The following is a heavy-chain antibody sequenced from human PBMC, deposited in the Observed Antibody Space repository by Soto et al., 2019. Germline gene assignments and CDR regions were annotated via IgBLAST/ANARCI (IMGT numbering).Heavy chain of an antibody. Sequence: GESLKISCKASGYSFTSYWIGWVRQMPGKGLEWMGIIYPSDSDTRYSPSFLGQVTISVDKSISTAYLQWSSLKASDTAMYYCARPTVTNDAFDVWGQGTMVT. J-gene: IGHJ3*01. CDR3: ARPTVTNDAFDV. V-gene: IGHV5-51*01. CDR1: GYSFTSYW. D-gene: IGHD4-17*01. CDR2: IYPSDSDT.